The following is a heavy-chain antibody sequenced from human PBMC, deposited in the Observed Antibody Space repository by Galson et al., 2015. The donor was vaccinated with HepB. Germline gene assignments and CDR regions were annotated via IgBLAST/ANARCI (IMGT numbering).Heavy chain of an antibody. CDR2: IYPGDSDT. CDR1: GYSFTSYW. J-gene: IGHJ3*02. D-gene: IGHD2-15*01. CDR3: ARQGCSGGSCYSGPRDAFDI. V-gene: IGHV5-51*01. Sequence: QSGAEVKKPGESLKISCKGSGYSFTSYWIGWVRQMPGKGLEWMGIIYPGDSDTRYSPSFQGQVTISADKSISTAYLQWSSLKASDTAMYYCARQGCSGGSCYSGPRDAFDIWGQGTMVTVSS.